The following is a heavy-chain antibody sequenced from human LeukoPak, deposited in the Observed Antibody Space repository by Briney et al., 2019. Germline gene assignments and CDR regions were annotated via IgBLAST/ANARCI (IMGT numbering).Heavy chain of an antibody. D-gene: IGHD2-2*01. CDR2: ISAYNGNT. CDR1: GGTFSSYA. Sequence: ASVKVSCKASGGTFSSYAISWVRQAPGQGLEWMGWISAYNGNTNYAQKLQGRVTMTTDTSTSTAYMELRSLRSDDTAVYYCARDLGWRDIVVVPAALLLYYYYGMDVWGQGTTVTVSS. CDR3: ARDLGWRDIVVVPAALLLYYYYGMDV. J-gene: IGHJ6*02. V-gene: IGHV1-18*01.